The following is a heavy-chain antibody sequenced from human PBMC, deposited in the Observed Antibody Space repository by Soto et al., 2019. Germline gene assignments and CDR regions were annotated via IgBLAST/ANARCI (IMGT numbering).Heavy chain of an antibody. CDR1: GFTFDDYA. V-gene: IGHV3-9*01. CDR3: AKDIAIVWDTAMVTLSG. J-gene: IGHJ4*02. CDR2: ISWNSGSI. Sequence: PGGSLRLSCAASGFTFDDYAMHWVRQAPGKGLEWVSGISWNSGSIGYADSVKGRFTISRDNAKNSLYLQMNSLRAEDTALYYCAKDIAIVWDTAMVTLSGWGQGTLVTVSS. D-gene: IGHD5-18*01.